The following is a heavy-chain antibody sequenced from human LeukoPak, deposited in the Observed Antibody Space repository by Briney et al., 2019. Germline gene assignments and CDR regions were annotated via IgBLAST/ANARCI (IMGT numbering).Heavy chain of an antibody. Sequence: SETLSLTCTVSGGSISSGGYYWSWIRQHPGKGLEWIGDIYYSGSTYYNPSLKSRVTISVDTSKNQFSLKLSSVTAADTAVYYCARALAAAGTGAYYYYYGMDVWGQGTTVTVSS. CDR1: GGSISSGGYY. V-gene: IGHV4-31*03. CDR3: ARALAAAGTGAYYYYYGMDV. D-gene: IGHD6-13*01. J-gene: IGHJ6*02. CDR2: IYYSGST.